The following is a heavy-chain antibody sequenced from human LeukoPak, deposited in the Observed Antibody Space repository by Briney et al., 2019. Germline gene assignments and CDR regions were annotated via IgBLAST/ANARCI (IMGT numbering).Heavy chain of an antibody. CDR3: VREGSYYDSSGYYYVYYFEY. D-gene: IGHD3-22*01. J-gene: IGHJ4*02. V-gene: IGHV3-30*02. Sequence: GGSLRLSCAASGFTFSSYGMHWVRQALGKGLEWVAFIRYDGSNKYYADSVKGRFTISRDNSKNTLYLQMNSLRAEDTAVYYCVREGSYYDSSGYYYVYYFEYWGQGTPVTVSS. CDR2: IRYDGSNK. CDR1: GFTFSSYG.